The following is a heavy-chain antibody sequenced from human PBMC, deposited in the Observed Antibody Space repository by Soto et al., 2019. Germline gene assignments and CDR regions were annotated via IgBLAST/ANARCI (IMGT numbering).Heavy chain of an antibody. CDR2: ISGSGGST. CDR3: AKGGFGAPQRWLQQG. V-gene: IGHV3-23*01. CDR1: GFTFSSYA. D-gene: IGHD5-12*01. Sequence: EVQLLESGGGLVQPGGSLRLSCAASGFTFSSYAMSWVRQAPGKGLEWVSAISGSGGSTYYTDSVKGRFTISRDNSKNTLYLQMNSLRAEDTAVYYCAKGGFGAPQRWLQQGWGQGTLVTVSS. J-gene: IGHJ4*02.